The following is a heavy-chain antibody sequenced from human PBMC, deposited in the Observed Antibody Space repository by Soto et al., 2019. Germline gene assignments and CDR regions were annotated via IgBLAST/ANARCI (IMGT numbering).Heavy chain of an antibody. CDR3: ARSLMVQALYGGTPRGMDV. V-gene: IGHV1-69*01. J-gene: IGHJ6*02. CDR2: IITIFGTA. D-gene: IGHD2-15*01. CDR1: GGTFSSYA. Sequence: QVQLVQSGAEVKKPGSSVKVSCKASGGTFSSYAISWVRQAPGQGLEWMGGIITIFGTANYAQKFQGRVTITADESTSTAYMELSSLRSEDTAVYYCARSLMVQALYGGTPRGMDVWGQGTTVTVSS.